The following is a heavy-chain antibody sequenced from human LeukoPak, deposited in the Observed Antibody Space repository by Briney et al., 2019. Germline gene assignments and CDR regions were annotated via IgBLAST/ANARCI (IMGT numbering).Heavy chain of an antibody. V-gene: IGHV3-23*01. D-gene: IGHD3-16*01. J-gene: IGHJ1*01. Sequence: GGSLRLSCAASGFTFSNAWMSWVRQAPGKGLEWVSGISPSGGITYYTDSVKGRFTISRDNSKNTQSLQMNSLRAEDTAVYYCAKDDDWGRYKHWGQGTLVTVSS. CDR3: AKDDDWGRYKH. CDR1: GFTFSNAW. CDR2: ISPSGGIT.